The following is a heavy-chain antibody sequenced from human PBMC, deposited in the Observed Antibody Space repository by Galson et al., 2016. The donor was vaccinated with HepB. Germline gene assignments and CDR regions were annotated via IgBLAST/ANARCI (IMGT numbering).Heavy chain of an antibody. CDR3: ARGVVYSSGWSNAFDI. CDR1: GFSISTYA. CDR2: INGGTT. D-gene: IGHD6-13*01. Sequence: SLRLSCAASGFSISTYAMTWVRQAPGKGLEWVSSINGGTTLYAGSVRGRFSISRDRFKNTLYLQMNSLRAGDTAVYYCARGVVYSSGWSNAFDIWGQGTLVTVSS. V-gene: IGHV3-23*01. J-gene: IGHJ3*02.